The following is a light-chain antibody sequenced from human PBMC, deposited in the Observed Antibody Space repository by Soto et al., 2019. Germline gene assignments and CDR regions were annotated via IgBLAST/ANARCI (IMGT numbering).Light chain of an antibody. Sequence: DIQMTQSPSSLSASVGDRVTITCRASQGISNYLAWYQQKPGKVPKLLIYAASTLQSGVPSRFSGSGSGTDFTLTISSLQPEDVATYYGQKYNSARGFTFGPGTKVDIK. CDR2: AAS. V-gene: IGKV1-27*01. J-gene: IGKJ3*01. CDR1: QGISNY. CDR3: QKYNSARGFT.